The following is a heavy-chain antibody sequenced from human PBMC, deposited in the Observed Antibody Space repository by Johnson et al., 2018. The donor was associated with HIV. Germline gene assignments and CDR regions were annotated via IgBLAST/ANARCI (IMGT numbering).Heavy chain of an antibody. J-gene: IGHJ3*02. CDR2: ISYDGSNE. CDR3: ARGRASWELYDAFEI. V-gene: IGHV3-30*04. Sequence: QVQLVESGGGVVQPGRSLRLSCAASGFTFSSYTMYWGRQAPGKGLEWVAVISYDGSNEYYADSVKGRFTISRDNSKNTLYLQRSSLRAGDTAVYYCARGRASWELYDAFEIWGQGTMVIVSS. CDR1: GFTFSSYT. D-gene: IGHD1-26*01.